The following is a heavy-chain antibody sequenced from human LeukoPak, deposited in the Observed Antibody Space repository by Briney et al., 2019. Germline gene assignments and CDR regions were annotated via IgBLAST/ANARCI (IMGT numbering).Heavy chain of an antibody. V-gene: IGHV4-34*01. D-gene: IGHD6-6*01. Sequence: PSETLSLTCAVYGGSSSGYYWSWIRQPPGKGLEWIGEINHSGSTNYNPSLKSRVTISVDTSKNQFSLKLTSVTAADTAVYYCARVKRRMGSSSGDYSDYWGQGALVTVSS. J-gene: IGHJ4*02. CDR1: GGSSSGYY. CDR3: ARVKRRMGSSSGDYSDY. CDR2: INHSGST.